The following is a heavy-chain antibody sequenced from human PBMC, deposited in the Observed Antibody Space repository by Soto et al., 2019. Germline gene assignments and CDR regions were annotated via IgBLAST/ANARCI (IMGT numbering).Heavy chain of an antibody. CDR3: AKVSAADTIYYYYYYMDV. Sequence: PGRSLRLSCAASGFTFSSYAMSWVRQAPGKGLEWVSAISGSGGSTYYADSVKGRFTISRDNSKNTLYLQMNSLRAEDTAVYYCAKVSAADTIYYYYYYMDVWGKGTTVTVSS. J-gene: IGHJ6*03. CDR1: GFTFSSYA. V-gene: IGHV3-23*01. D-gene: IGHD6-13*01. CDR2: ISGSGGST.